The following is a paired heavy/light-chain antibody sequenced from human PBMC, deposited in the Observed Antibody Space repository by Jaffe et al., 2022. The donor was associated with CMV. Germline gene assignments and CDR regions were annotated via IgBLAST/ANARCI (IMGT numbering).Light chain of an antibody. CDR3: QHYYNTPFT. CDR1: QSVLYSFDNNNY. CDR2: WAS. J-gene: IGKJ3*01. Sequence: IVMTQSPDSLAVSLGERATINCKSSQSVLYSFDNNNYLAWFQQKPGQPPKLLIYWASTRESGVPDRFSGSGSGTDFTLTINSLQAEDVAVYYCQHYYNTPFTFGPGTKVDIK. V-gene: IGKV4-1*01.
Heavy chain of an antibody. CDR1: GYSFTEYW. V-gene: IGHV5-51*01. Sequence: EVQLVQSGAEVKKPGESLKISCKGSGYSFTEYWIGWVRQMPGKGLEWMGIIYPGDSDTKYSPSFEGQITISADESISTAYLQWSTLKASDTAMYYCARSPSGTLSPYYSDYWGQGTLVTVSS. CDR2: IYPGDSDT. J-gene: IGHJ4*02. CDR3: ARSPSGTLSPYYSDY. D-gene: IGHD1-26*01.